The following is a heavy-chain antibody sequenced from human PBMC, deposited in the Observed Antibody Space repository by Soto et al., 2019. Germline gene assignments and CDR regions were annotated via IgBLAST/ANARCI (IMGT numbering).Heavy chain of an antibody. Sequence: QVQLVQSGAEVKKPGASVKVSCKASGYTFTSHDINWMRQATGQGLEWMEWMNPNTGHTNYAQKFQGRVTMTRDTSISTAYMELTNLRSEDTAIYYCASDMSTTWGQGTLVTVSS. CDR1: GYTFTSHD. V-gene: IGHV1-8*01. D-gene: IGHD2-2*01. J-gene: IGHJ5*02. CDR2: MNPNTGHT. CDR3: ASDMSTT.